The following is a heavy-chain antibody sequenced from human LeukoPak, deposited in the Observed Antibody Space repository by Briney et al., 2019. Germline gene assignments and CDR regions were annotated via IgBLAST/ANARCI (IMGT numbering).Heavy chain of an antibody. J-gene: IGHJ4*02. CDR3: VKGRISEDGLDF. V-gene: IGHV3-23*01. CDR2: ISSSGNT. Sequence: GGSLRLSCAASGFTFSRSAMTWVRQTPGKGLDWVSSISSSGNTYYAESVKGRFTISRDNSKNMLYLQMNRLRDEDTAVYYCVKGRISEDGLDFWGQGTLVTVPS. CDR1: GFTFSRSA. D-gene: IGHD6-13*01.